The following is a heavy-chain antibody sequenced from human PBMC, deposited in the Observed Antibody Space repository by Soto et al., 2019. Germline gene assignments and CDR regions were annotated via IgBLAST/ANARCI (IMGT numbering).Heavy chain of an antibody. Sequence: QVQLVESGGGVVQPGRSLRLSCAASGFTFSSYAMHWVRQVPGKGLEWVAVISYEGSNKYYADSVKGRFTISRDNSKNTLYLQMNSLRAEDTAVYYCARPLWRDDYSWGHFDLWGRGALVTVSS. V-gene: IGHV3-30-3*01. CDR3: ARPLWRDDYSWGHFDL. J-gene: IGHJ2*01. CDR1: GFTFSSYA. CDR2: ISYEGSNK. D-gene: IGHD4-4*01.